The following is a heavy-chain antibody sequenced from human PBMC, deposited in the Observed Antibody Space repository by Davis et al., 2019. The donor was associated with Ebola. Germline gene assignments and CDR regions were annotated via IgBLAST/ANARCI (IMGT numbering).Heavy chain of an antibody. CDR3: ARGAIFGVVRYYYYGMDV. J-gene: IGHJ6*02. V-gene: IGHV4-34*01. CDR1: GGSFSGYY. Sequence: MPSETLSLTCAVYGGSFSGYYLRWIRQPPGKVPERIGEINYSGSTNYNPSLKSRVTISVDTSKNQFSLKLSSVTAADTAVYYCARGAIFGVVRYYYYGMDVWGQGTTVTVSS. CDR2: INYSGST. D-gene: IGHD3-3*01.